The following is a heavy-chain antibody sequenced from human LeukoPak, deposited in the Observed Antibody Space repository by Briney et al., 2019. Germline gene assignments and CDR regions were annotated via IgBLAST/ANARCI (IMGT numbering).Heavy chain of an antibody. Sequence: SQTLSLTCTVSGGSISSGSYYWSWIRQPAGKGLEWIGYKDYSGSTYYNPSLKSRVTISVDTSKNQFSLKLSSVTAADTAVYYCARGLSVGASDYWGQGTLVTVSS. D-gene: IGHD1-26*01. V-gene: IGHV4-61*09. J-gene: IGHJ4*02. CDR1: GGSISSGSYY. CDR2: KDYSGST. CDR3: ARGLSVGASDY.